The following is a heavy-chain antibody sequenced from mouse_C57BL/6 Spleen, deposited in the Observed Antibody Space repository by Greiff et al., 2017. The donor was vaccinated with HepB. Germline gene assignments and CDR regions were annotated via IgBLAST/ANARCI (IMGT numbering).Heavy chain of an antibody. CDR2: INPSSGYT. V-gene: IGHV1-7*01. Sequence: VKLVESGAELAKPGASVKLSCKASGYTFTSYWMHWVKQRPGQGLEWIGYINPSSGYTKYNQKFKDKATLTADKSSSTAYMQLSSLTYEDSAVYYCAQTYYGSSYPAWFAYWGQGTLVTVSA. D-gene: IGHD1-1*01. CDR3: AQTYYGSSYPAWFAY. CDR1: GYTFTSYW. J-gene: IGHJ3*01.